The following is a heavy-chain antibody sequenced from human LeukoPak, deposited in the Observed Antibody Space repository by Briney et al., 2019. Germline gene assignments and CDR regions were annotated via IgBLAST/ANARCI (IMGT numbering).Heavy chain of an antibody. CDR3: ARDPDDYGDYSYFDY. J-gene: IGHJ4*02. D-gene: IGHD4-17*01. V-gene: IGHV3-33*01. CDR2: IWYDGSNK. Sequence: PAGSLTISCTEPRFSFSSSGMHTGCAAPGKLLACVSVIWYDGSNKYYADSVKGRFTISRDNSKNTLFLQMNSLRAEDTAVYYCARDPDDYGDYSYFDYWGQGTLVTVSS. CDR1: RFSFSSSG.